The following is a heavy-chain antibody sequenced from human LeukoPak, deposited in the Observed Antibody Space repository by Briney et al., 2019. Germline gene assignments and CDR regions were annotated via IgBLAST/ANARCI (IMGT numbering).Heavy chain of an antibody. CDR3: AKYSDYYYGPLDD. CDR1: GFSFNTYG. D-gene: IGHD3-22*01. CDR2: ISYDGSNK. J-gene: IGHJ4*02. V-gene: IGHV3-30*18. Sequence: GGSLRLSCAASGFSFNTYGMHWVRQAPGKGLEWLAAISYDGSNKHYAGSVQGCFTISRDNSKNTLYLLMNSLTAGDTAMYYCAKYSDYYYGPLDDWGQGTPVTVSS.